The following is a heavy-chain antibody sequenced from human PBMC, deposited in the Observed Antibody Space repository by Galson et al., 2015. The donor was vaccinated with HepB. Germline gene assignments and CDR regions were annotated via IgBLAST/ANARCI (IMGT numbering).Heavy chain of an antibody. Sequence: FLRLSRAAPGFTGTCNYMRCVRQAPGQGLEWVSVIYSGGSTYYADSVKGRFTISRDNSKNTLYLQMNSLRAEDTAVYYCARAAGTTGWAFDYWGQGTLVTVSS. D-gene: IGHD1-1*01. J-gene: IGHJ4*02. CDR2: IYSGGST. V-gene: IGHV3-66*01. CDR1: GFTGTCNY. CDR3: ARAAGTTGWAFDY.